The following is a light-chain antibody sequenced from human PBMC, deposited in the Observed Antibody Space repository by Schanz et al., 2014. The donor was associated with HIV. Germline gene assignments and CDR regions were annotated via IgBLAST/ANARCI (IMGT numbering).Light chain of an antibody. CDR2: GVF. CDR1: NNDIGSYTY. Sequence: QSALTQPASVSGSPGQSITVSCTGTNNDIGSYTYVAWYQQHPGKAPKVVVYGVFDRPSGVSNRFSGSKSGNTASLTISGLRAEDEADYHCCSYAGNINYVFGTGTKLTVL. CDR3: CSYAGNINYV. J-gene: IGLJ1*01. V-gene: IGLV2-14*03.